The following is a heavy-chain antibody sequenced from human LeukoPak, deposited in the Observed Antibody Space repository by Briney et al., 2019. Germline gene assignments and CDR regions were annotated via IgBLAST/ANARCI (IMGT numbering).Heavy chain of an antibody. J-gene: IGHJ5*02. CDR2: INTDGTSI. V-gene: IGHV3-74*01. CDR3: ARGAPGTSVWFDP. Sequence: PGGSLRLSCVDSGFTFSGYWMHWVRQAPGKGLVWVSRINTDGTSINYADSVKGRFTISRDNDKNTLYLQINSLRVEDTAVYYCARGAPGTSVWFDPWGPGTLVTVSS. CDR1: GFTFSGYW. D-gene: IGHD6-13*01.